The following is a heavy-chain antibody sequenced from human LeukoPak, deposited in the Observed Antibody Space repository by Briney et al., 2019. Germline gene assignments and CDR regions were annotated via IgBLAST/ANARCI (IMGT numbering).Heavy chain of an antibody. J-gene: IGHJ5*02. V-gene: IGHV4-30-2*01. CDR1: GGSISSGGYS. Sequence: PSETLSLTCAVSGGSISSGGYSWSWIRQPPGKGLEWIGYIYHSGSTYYNPSLKSRVTISVDTSKNQFSLKLSSVTAADTAVYYCERGVSHDYVWGSIGINWFDPWGQGTLVTVSS. CDR3: ERGVSHDYVWGSIGINWFDP. D-gene: IGHD3-16*01. CDR2: IYHSGST.